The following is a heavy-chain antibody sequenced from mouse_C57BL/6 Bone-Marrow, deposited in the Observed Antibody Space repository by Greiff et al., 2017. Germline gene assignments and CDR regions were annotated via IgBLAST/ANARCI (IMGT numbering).Heavy chain of an antibody. CDR1: GYTFTSYW. Sequence: VQLQESGAELAKPGASVKLSCKASGYTFTSYWMHWVKQRPGQGLEWIGYINPSSGYTKYNQKFKDKATLTPYKSSITAYMQLSSLTYEDSAVSYCARCLLYYGSSSYWYFDVWGTGTTVTVSS. D-gene: IGHD1-1*01. V-gene: IGHV1-7*01. CDR3: ARCLLYYGSSSYWYFDV. CDR2: INPSSGYT. J-gene: IGHJ1*03.